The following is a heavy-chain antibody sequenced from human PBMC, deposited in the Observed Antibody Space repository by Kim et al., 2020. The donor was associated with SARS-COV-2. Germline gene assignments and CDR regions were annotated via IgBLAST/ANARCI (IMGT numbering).Heavy chain of an antibody. J-gene: IGHJ2*01. D-gene: IGHD3-16*01. V-gene: IGHV3-23*01. CDR2: ICVNGSST. Sequence: GGSLRLSCAASGFTFSKRDIFWVRQAPGKGLEWVASICVNGSSTFYADSVKGRFSISRDNSRNTMFLQMNNLRGDDTAVYFCARDDAGSGQFAEFCFWGR. CDR3: ARDDAGSGQFAEFCF. CDR1: GFTFSKRD.